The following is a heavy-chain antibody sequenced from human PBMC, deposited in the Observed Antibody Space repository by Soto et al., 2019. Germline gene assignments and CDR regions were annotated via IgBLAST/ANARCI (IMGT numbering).Heavy chain of an antibody. CDR2: INPNSGGT. J-gene: IGHJ4*02. V-gene: IGHV1-2*02. D-gene: IGHD3-22*01. CDR1: GYTFTDYY. CDR3: ARRKGDYYDSSGYHYYFDY. Sequence: VKVSCKASGYTFTDYYVHWVRQAPGQGLEWMGWINPNSGGTKSAQKFQGRVTMTRDTSISTAYMELSRLRSDDTAVYYCARRKGDYYDSSGYHYYFDYWGQGTLVTVSS.